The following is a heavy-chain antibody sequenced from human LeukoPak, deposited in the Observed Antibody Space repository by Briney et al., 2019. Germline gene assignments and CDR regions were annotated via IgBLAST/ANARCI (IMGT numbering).Heavy chain of an antibody. CDR1: GFAFGTNS. CDR3: ARDGGGYSYGVAY. V-gene: IGHV3-48*01. CDR2: ISSGGSTI. Sequence: GGSLRLSCAGSGFAFGTNSMSWVRQAPGKGLEWISYISSGGSTIYYADSVKGRFTISRDNAKNSLYLQMNSLRAEDTAVYHCARDGGGYSYGVAYWGQGTLVTVSS. J-gene: IGHJ4*01. D-gene: IGHD5-18*01.